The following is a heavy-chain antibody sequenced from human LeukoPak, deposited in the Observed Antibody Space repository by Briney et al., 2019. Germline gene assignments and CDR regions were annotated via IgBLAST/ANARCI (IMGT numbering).Heavy chain of an antibody. CDR3: ARWPLYYYDSSGYYDY. CDR2: IYYSGST. CDR1: DDSISSSTYY. D-gene: IGHD3-22*01. J-gene: IGHJ4*02. Sequence: SETLSLTCIISDDSISSSTYYWGWIRQPPGKGLEWIGSIYYSGSTYYNPSLKSRVTISVDTSKNQFSLKLSSVTAADTAVYYCARWPLYYYDSSGYYDYWGQGTLVTVSS. V-gene: IGHV4-39*07.